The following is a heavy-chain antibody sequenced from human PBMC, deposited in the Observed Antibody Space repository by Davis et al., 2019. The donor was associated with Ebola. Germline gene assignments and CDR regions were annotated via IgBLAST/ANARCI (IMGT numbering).Heavy chain of an antibody. CDR3: ARDPPYDQGYDY. J-gene: IGHJ4*02. CDR1: GDSVSSNSAA. Sequence: MPSETLSLTCAISGDSVSSNSAAWNWIRQSPSRGLEWLGRTYYRSKWFVDYAPSVKSRITINADTSKNQFSLQLTSVTPDDTAVYYCARDPPYDQGYDYWGQGILVTVSS. V-gene: IGHV6-1*01. D-gene: IGHD3-22*01. CDR2: TYYRSKWFV.